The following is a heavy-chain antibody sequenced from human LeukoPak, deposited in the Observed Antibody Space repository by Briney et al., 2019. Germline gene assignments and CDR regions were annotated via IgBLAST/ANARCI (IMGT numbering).Heavy chain of an antibody. V-gene: IGHV3-7*03. Sequence: GGSLRLSCAASGFTFSNKWMNWVRQAPGKGLEWVANIKQDGSAKNYVDAVKGRLTISRDNSKNTIYLQMNSLRAEDTALYYCAKRSSTSSGYFDFWGRGTLVTVSS. D-gene: IGHD3-22*01. CDR3: AKRSSTSSGYFDF. J-gene: IGHJ4*02. CDR1: GFTFSNKW. CDR2: IKQDGSAK.